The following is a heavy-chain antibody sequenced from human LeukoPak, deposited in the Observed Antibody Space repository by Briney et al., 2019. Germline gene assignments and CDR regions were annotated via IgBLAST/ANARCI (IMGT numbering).Heavy chain of an antibody. V-gene: IGHV1-24*01. CDR2: FDPEDGET. J-gene: IGHJ4*02. CDR3: ATEQSDFWSGYYYFDY. CDR1: GYTLTELS. Sequence: VASVTVSCTVSGYTLTELSMHWVRQAPGKGLEWMGGFDPEDGETIYAQKFQGRVTMTEDTSTDTAYMELSSLRSEDTAVYYCATEQSDFWSGYYYFDYWGQGTLVTVSS. D-gene: IGHD3-3*01.